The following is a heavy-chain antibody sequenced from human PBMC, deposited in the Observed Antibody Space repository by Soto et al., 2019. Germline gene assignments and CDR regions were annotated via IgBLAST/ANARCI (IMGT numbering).Heavy chain of an antibody. Sequence: GGSLRLSCVASGFTFSNYPMSWVRQAPGKGLEWVSGISGSGGSTFYADSVKGRFTISRDNSKNTLYLQMNSLRAEDTAAYYCAQDRFGGYGRAFDIWGQGTMVTVSS. J-gene: IGHJ3*02. CDR3: AQDRFGGYGRAFDI. CDR1: GFTFSNYP. CDR2: ISGSGGST. V-gene: IGHV3-23*01. D-gene: IGHD6-19*01.